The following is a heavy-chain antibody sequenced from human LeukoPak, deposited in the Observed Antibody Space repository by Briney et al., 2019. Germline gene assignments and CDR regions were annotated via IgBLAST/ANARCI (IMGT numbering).Heavy chain of an antibody. J-gene: IGHJ4*02. V-gene: IGHV3-23*01. D-gene: IGHD6-13*01. CDR1: GFTFSSYA. CDR3: ARHRIAAAGWTLDY. CDR2: ISGSGGST. Sequence: GGSLRLSCAASGFTFSSYAMSWVRQAPGKGLEWVSAISGSGGSTYYADSVKGRFTISRDNSKNTLYLQMNSLRAEDTAVYYCARHRIAAAGWTLDYWGQGTLVTVSS.